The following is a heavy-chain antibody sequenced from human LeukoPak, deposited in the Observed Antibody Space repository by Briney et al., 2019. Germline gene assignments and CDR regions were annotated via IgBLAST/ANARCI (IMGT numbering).Heavy chain of an antibody. V-gene: IGHV3-30-3*01. D-gene: IGHD2-2*02. CDR3: AKAANSCSSTSCYRFGAFDI. J-gene: IGHJ3*02. Sequence: PGRSLRLSCAASGFTFSSYAMHWVRQAPGKGLEWVAVISYDGSNKYYADSVKGRFTISRDNSKNTLYLQMNSLRAEDTAVYYCAKAANSCSSTSCYRFGAFDIWGQGTMVTVSS. CDR2: ISYDGSNK. CDR1: GFTFSSYA.